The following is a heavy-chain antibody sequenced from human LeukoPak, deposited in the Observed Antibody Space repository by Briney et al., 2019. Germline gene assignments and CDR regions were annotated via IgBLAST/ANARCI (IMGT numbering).Heavy chain of an antibody. CDR1: GGSISSGGYS. D-gene: IGHD3-3*01. V-gene: IGHV4-30-2*01. Sequence: PSETLSLTCAVSGGSISSGGYSWSWIRQPPGKGLEWIGYIYHSGSTYYNPSLKSRDTISVDRSKNQFSLKLSSVTAADTAVYYCARGVTIFGVVSFDYWGQGTLVTVSS. J-gene: IGHJ4*02. CDR2: IYHSGST. CDR3: ARGVTIFGVVSFDY.